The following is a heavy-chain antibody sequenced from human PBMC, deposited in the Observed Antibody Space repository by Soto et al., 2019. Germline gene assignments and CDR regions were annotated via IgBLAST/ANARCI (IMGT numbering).Heavy chain of an antibody. CDR2: IYYSGST. CDR3: ARDRWLQFRYFDY. CDR1: SVSSGSYY. D-gene: IGHD5-12*01. J-gene: IGHJ4*02. Sequence: SVSSGSYYWSWIRQPPGKGLEWIGYIYYSGSTNYNPSLKSRVTISVDTSKNQFSLKLSSVTAADTAVYYCARDRWLQFRYFDYWGKGTLVTVAS. V-gene: IGHV4-61*01.